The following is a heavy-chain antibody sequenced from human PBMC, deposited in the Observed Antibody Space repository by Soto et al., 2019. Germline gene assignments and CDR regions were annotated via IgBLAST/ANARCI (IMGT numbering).Heavy chain of an antibody. V-gene: IGHV3-53*01. CDR2: FYSGGST. CDR1: GFTVSSNY. D-gene: IGHD3-22*01. J-gene: IGHJ4*01. CDR3: TTDSYITTITVRFDY. Sequence: GGSLRHSCAASGFTVSSNYMSWVRQAPGKGLEWVSVFYSGGSTYYADSVKGRFTISRDNSKNTLYLQMNSLRAEDTAVYYCTTDSYITTITVRFDYWGHGTLVTVSS.